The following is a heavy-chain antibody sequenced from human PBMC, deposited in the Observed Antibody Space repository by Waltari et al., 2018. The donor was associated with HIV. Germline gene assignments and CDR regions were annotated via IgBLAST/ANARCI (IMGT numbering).Heavy chain of an antibody. CDR3: ARARGTVTTDYYYGMDV. Sequence: QVQLQQWGAGLLKPSETLSLTCDVYGGSFSGSYWRWTRQPPGKGLEWIGEINHSGSTNYNPSLKSRVTISVDTSKNQFSLKLSSVTAADTAVYYCARARGTVTTDYYYGMDVWGQGTTVTVSS. CDR2: INHSGST. CDR1: GGSFSGSY. D-gene: IGHD4-17*01. V-gene: IGHV4-34*01. J-gene: IGHJ6*02.